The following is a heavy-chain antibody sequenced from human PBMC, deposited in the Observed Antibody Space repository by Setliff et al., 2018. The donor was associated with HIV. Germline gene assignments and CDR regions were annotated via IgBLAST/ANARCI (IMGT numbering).Heavy chain of an antibody. V-gene: IGHV1-69*05. CDR3: ARTREMVRGVITPAFDY. D-gene: IGHD3-10*01. CDR2: IIPIFGTA. Sequence: SVKVSCKASGGTFSSYTINWVRQAPGQGLEWMEGIIPIFGTANYAQKFQGRVTITTDESTSTAYMELSSLRSEDTALYYCARTREMVRGVITPAFDYWGLGTLVTVSS. J-gene: IGHJ4*02. CDR1: GGTFSSYT.